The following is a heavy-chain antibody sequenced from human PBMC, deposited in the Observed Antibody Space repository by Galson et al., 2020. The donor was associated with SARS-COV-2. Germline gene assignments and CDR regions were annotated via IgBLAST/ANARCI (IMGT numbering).Heavy chain of an antibody. CDR2: ISYDGSNT. V-gene: IGHV3-30*04. CDR1: FTFSSYA. Sequence: FTFSSYAMHWVRQAPGKGLEWVAVISYDGSNTYYADSVKGRFTISRDNSKNTLYLQMNSLRAEDTAVYYCARSSSGYYYMDVWGKGTTVTVSS. J-gene: IGHJ6*03. D-gene: IGHD6-6*01. CDR3: ARSSSGYYYMDV.